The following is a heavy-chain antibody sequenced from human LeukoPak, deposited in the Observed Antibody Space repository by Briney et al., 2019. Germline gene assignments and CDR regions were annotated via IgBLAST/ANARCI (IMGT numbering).Heavy chain of an antibody. D-gene: IGHD3-3*01. CDR1: GFTVSSNY. CDR3: ARTNDFWSPYFDY. V-gene: IGHV3-53*01. J-gene: IGHJ4*02. CDR2: IYSGGST. Sequence: GGSLRLSCAASGFTVSSNYMSWVRQAPGKGLEWVSVIYSGGSTYYADSVKGRFTISRDNSKNTLYLQMNSLRAEDTAVYYCARTNDFWSPYFDYWGQGTLVTVSS.